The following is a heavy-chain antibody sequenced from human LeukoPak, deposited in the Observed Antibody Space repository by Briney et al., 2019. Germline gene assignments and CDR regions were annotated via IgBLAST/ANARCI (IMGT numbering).Heavy chain of an antibody. CDR3: AAAKGYCTTGVCYPWVRPEY. CDR1: GDSIMNYY. V-gene: IGHV4-59*01. D-gene: IGHD2-8*01. CDR2: IYYSGNT. Sequence: PSETLSLTCTVSGDSIMNYYWTWIRHPPGKGLEWIGYIYYSGNTNYNPSLKSRVTISIDTSKKQFSLKLSSVTAADTAVYYCAAAKGYCTTGVCYPWVRPEYWGQGTRVTVSS. J-gene: IGHJ4*02.